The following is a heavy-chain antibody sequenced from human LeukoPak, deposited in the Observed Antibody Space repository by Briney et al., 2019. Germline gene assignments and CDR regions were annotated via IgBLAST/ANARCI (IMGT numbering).Heavy chain of an antibody. D-gene: IGHD5-12*01. V-gene: IGHV1-2*02. CDR3: ARDPGGYSGYDFYYYYYMDV. CDR1: GYTFTGYY. Sequence: ASVKVSCKASGYTFTGYYMHWVRQAPGQGLEWMGWINPNSGGTNYAQKFQGRVTMTRDTSISTAYMELSRLRSDDTAVYYCARDPGGYSGYDFYYYYYMDVWGKGTTVTVSS. CDR2: INPNSGGT. J-gene: IGHJ6*03.